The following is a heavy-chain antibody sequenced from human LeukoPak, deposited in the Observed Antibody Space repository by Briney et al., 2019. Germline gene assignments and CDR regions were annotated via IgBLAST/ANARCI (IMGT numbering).Heavy chain of an antibody. D-gene: IGHD5-12*01. CDR1: GLTFSSYA. CDR2: ISGSGGST. Sequence: GGSLRLSCAASGLTFSSYAITWVRQAPGKGLEWVSFISGSGGSTYFTDSVKGRFTISRDNSKDTLYLQMNSLRAEDTAVYYCAKDRWSNTVGGYDYWGQGTLVTVSS. V-gene: IGHV3-23*01. CDR3: AKDRWSNTVGGYDY. J-gene: IGHJ4*02.